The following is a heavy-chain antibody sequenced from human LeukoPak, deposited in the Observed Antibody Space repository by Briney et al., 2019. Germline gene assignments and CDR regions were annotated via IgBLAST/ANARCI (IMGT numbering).Heavy chain of an antibody. CDR3: ARGGGATRPFAY. CDR1: GYTFTGYY. CDR2: ISAYNGNT. V-gene: IGHV1-18*04. Sequence: ASVKVSCKASGYTFTGYYMHWVRQAPGQGLEWMGWISAYNGNTNYAQKLQGRVTMTTDTSTSTAYMELRSLRSDDTAVYYCARGGGATRPFAYWGQGTLVTVSS. D-gene: IGHD1-26*01. J-gene: IGHJ4*02.